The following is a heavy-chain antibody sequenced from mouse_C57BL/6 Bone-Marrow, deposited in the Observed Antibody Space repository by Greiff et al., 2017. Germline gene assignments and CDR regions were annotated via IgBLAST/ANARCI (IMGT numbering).Heavy chain of an antibody. V-gene: IGHV1-81*01. CDR3: ARWDYGVWYFDV. D-gene: IGHD2-4*01. CDR1: GYTFTSYG. Sequence: VQLQESGAELARPGASVKLSCKASGYTFTSYGISWVKQRPGQGLEWIGEIYPRSGNTYYNEKFKGKATLTADKSSSTAYMELRSLTSEDSAVYCCARWDYGVWYFDVWGTGTTVTVSS. J-gene: IGHJ1*03. CDR2: IYPRSGNT.